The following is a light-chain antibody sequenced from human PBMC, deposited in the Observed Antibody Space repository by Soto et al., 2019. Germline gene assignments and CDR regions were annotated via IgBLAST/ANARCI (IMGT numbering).Light chain of an antibody. V-gene: IGKV3-15*01. CDR1: QSVGRN. Sequence: EIVMTQSPGTLCVSPGERATLSCRASQSVGRNLAWYQQKPGQAPRLLIYGASTRATGIPARFSGSGSGTEFTLTISSLQSEDFAVYYCQQYNNWPRTFGQGTKVDI. CDR2: GAS. J-gene: IGKJ1*01. CDR3: QQYNNWPRT.